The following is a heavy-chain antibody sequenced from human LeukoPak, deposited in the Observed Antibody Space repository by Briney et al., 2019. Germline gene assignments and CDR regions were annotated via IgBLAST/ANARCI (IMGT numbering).Heavy chain of an antibody. V-gene: IGHV1-46*01. CDR2: INPTGGST. Sequence: GASVTVSFKASGYTFTSYYMHWVRQAPGQGLEWMGLINPTGGSTGYAQKFQGRVTMTRDMSTSTDYMELSSLRSEDTAIYYCARDNSVGDNAWWFDSWGQGTLVTVSS. CDR3: ARDNSVGDNAWWFDS. CDR1: GYTFTSYY. J-gene: IGHJ5*01. D-gene: IGHD1-26*01.